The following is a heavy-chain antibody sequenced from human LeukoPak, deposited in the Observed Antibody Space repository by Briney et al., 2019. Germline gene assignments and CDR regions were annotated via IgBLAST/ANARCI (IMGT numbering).Heavy chain of an antibody. V-gene: IGHV4-31*03. D-gene: IGHD5-12*01. Sequence: PSETLSLTCTVSGGSISSGGYYWSWIRQHPGKGLEWIGYIYYSGSTFYNPSLKSRVTISVDTSKNQFSLKLSSVTAADTAVYYCAGVSIVATMPLDYWGQGTLVTVSS. CDR1: GGSISSGGYY. CDR3: AGVSIVATMPLDY. J-gene: IGHJ4*02. CDR2: IYYSGST.